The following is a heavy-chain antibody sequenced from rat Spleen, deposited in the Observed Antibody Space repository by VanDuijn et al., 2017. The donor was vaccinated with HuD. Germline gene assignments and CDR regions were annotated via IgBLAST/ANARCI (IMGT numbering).Heavy chain of an antibody. CDR2: ITSGGSRT. CDR1: GFTFSDYD. V-gene: IGHV5-7*01. Sequence: EVQLVESGGGLVQPGRSLKLSCAVSGFTFSDYDMAWGRQAPTKGLEWVATITSGGSRTYYRDSVKGRFTISRDNAKSTLYLQMDSLRSEDTATYYCTRGYYFDYWGQGVMVTVSS. CDR3: TRGYYFDY. J-gene: IGHJ2*01.